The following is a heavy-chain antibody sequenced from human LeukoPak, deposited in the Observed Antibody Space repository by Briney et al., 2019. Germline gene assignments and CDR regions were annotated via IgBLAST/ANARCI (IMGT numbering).Heavy chain of an antibody. CDR3: AKVSGWYGEVAFDI. CDR2: ISWNSGSI. CDR1: GFTFDDYA. J-gene: IGHJ3*02. V-gene: IGHV3-9*01. D-gene: IGHD6-19*01. Sequence: PGGSLRLFCAASGFTFDDYAMHWVRQAPGKGLEWVSGISWNSGSIGYADSVKGRFTISRDNAKNSLYLQMNSLRAEDTALYYCAKVSGWYGEVAFDIWGQGTMVTVSS.